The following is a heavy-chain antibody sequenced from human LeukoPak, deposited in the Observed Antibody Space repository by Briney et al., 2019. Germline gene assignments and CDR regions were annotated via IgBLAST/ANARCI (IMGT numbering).Heavy chain of an antibody. D-gene: IGHD3-3*01. Sequence: SETLSLTCAVYGGSFSGYYWSWIRQPPGKGLEWIGEINHSGSTNYNPSLKSRVTISVDTSKNQFSLKLSSVTAADTAVYYCARNRITIFGVVIRGKAFDIWGQGTMVTVSS. CDR3: ARNRITIFGVVIRGKAFDI. CDR1: GGSFSGYY. CDR2: INHSGST. V-gene: IGHV4-34*01. J-gene: IGHJ3*02.